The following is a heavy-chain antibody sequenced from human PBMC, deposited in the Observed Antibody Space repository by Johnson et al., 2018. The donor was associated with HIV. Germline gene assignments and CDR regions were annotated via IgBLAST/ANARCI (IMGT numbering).Heavy chain of an antibody. Sequence: QVQLVESGGGVVQRGRSLRLSCAASGFTFSSYGMHWVRQAPGKGLEWVAVISYDGSNKYYADSVKGRFTISRDNSKNTLYLQMNSLRAEDTAVYYCARDLGPSIAARPTVCLFAFDIWGPGTMVTVSS. CDR3: ARDLGPSIAARPTVCLFAFDI. V-gene: IGHV3-30*19. CDR2: ISYDGSNK. J-gene: IGHJ3*02. CDR1: GFTFSSYG. D-gene: IGHD6-6*01.